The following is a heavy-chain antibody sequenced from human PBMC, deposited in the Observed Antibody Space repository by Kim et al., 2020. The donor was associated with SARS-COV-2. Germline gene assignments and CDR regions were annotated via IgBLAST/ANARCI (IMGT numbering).Heavy chain of an antibody. CDR2: ISSSGSTI. V-gene: IGHV3-48*03. Sequence: GGSLRLSCAASGFTFSSYEMNWVRQAPGKGLEWVSYISSSGSTIYYADSVKGRFTISRDNAKNSLYLQMNSLRAEDTAVYYCARSSAAPDYYDSSSRPLNYYYYGMDVWGQGTTVTVSS. J-gene: IGHJ6*02. CDR1: GFTFSSYE. CDR3: ARSSAAPDYYDSSSRPLNYYYYGMDV. D-gene: IGHD3-22*01.